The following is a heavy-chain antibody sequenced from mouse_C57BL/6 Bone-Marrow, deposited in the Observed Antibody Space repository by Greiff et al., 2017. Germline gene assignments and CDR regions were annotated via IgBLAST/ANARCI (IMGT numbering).Heavy chain of an antibody. Sequence: QVQLQQSGPELVKPGASVKISCKASGYAFSSSWMNWVKQRPGKGLEWIGRIYPGDGDTNYNGKFKGKATLTADKSSSTAYMQLSSLTSEDSAVXFCARKGYGNSFAYWGQGTLVTVS. CDR1: GYAFSSSW. D-gene: IGHD2-1*01. CDR3: ARKGYGNSFAY. V-gene: IGHV1-82*01. J-gene: IGHJ3*01. CDR2: IYPGDGDT.